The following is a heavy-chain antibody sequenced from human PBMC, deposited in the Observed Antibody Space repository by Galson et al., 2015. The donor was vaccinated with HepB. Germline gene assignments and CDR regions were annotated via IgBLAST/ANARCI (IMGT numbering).Heavy chain of an antibody. D-gene: IGHD2-2*01. V-gene: IGHV3-33*01. Sequence: SLRLSCAASGFTFSSYGMHWVRQAPGKGLEWVAVIWYDGSNKYYADSVKGRFTISRDNSKNTLYLQMNSLRAEDTAVYYCARDKVGYCSSTSCPFYYYYMDVWGKGTTVTVSS. CDR1: GFTFSSYG. CDR3: ARDKVGYCSSTSCPFYYYYMDV. CDR2: IWYDGSNK. J-gene: IGHJ6*03.